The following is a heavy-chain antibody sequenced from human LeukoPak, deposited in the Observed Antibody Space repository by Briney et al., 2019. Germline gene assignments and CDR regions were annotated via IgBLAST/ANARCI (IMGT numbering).Heavy chain of an antibody. CDR1: GFTFSDYY. Sequence: GGSLRLSCAASGFTFSDYYMSWVRQAPGKGLEWVSAIRSSGVTTYYADSVKGRFTISRDTSKSTLYLQMNSLRAEDTAVYYCAKSFGGDYYFYGMDVWGQGTTVTVSS. J-gene: IGHJ6*02. CDR3: AKSFGGDYYFYGMDV. CDR2: IRSSGVTT. V-gene: IGHV3-23*01. D-gene: IGHD3-10*01.